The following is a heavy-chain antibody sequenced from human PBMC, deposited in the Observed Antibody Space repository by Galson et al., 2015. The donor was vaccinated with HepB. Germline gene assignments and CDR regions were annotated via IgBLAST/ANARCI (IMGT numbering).Heavy chain of an antibody. D-gene: IGHD4-17*01. CDR3: AKDRTTVMYYFDY. J-gene: IGHJ4*02. V-gene: IGHV3-30*18. Sequence: SLRLSCAASGLTFSSYGMHWVRQAPGKGLEWVAVISYDGSNKYYADSVKGRFTISRDNSKNTLYLQMNSLRAEDTAVYYCAKDRTTVMYYFDYWGQGTLVTVSS. CDR2: ISYDGSNK. CDR1: GLTFSSYG.